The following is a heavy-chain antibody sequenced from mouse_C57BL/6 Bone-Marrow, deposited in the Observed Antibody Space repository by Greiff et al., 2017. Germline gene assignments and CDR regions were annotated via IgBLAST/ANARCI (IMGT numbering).Heavy chain of an antibody. CDR2: IDPSDSYT. Sequence: QVQLQQPGAELVRPGTSVKLSCKASGYTFTSYWMHWVKQRPGQGLEWIGVIDPSDSYTNYNQKFKGKATLTVDPSSSTAYMQLSSLTSEDPAVYYCARATTVVATDYWGQGTTLTVSS. CDR1: GYTFTSYW. J-gene: IGHJ2*01. CDR3: ARATTVVATDY. D-gene: IGHD1-1*01. V-gene: IGHV1-59*01.